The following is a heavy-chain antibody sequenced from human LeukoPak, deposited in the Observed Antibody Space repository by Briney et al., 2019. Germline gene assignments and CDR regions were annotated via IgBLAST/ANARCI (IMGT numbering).Heavy chain of an antibody. V-gene: IGHV3-48*03. Sequence: GGSLRLSCVASGFAFSNFEMNWVRQAPGKGLEWISYISGTGSAKHYADSVKGRSTISRDNAKNSLSLQMNSLRPEDTAVYYCAKDARWLVPSLWGQGTLVTVSS. CDR1: GFAFSNFE. CDR2: ISGTGSAK. CDR3: AKDARWLVPSL. J-gene: IGHJ4*02. D-gene: IGHD6-19*01.